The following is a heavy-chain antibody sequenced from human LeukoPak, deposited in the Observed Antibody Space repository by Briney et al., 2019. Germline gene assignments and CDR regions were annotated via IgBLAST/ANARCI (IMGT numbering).Heavy chain of an antibody. Sequence: GGSLRLSCAASGFTFSSYAMSWVRQAPGKGLEWVSAISGSGGSTYYADSVKGRFTISRDNSKNTLYLQMNSLRAEDTAVYYCAKDHLLWFGELFCYFDYWGQGTLVTVSS. V-gene: IGHV3-23*01. D-gene: IGHD3-10*01. CDR3: AKDHLLWFGELFCYFDY. J-gene: IGHJ4*02. CDR2: ISGSGGST. CDR1: GFTFSSYA.